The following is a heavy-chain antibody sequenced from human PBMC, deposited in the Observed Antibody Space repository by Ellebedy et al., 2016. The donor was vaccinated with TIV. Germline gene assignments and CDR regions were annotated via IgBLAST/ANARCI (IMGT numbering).Heavy chain of an antibody. CDR2: IKTNGEGGTT. V-gene: IGHV3-15*07. D-gene: IGHD4-23*01. CDR1: GFTFTNAW. CDR3: TTGSVEGY. J-gene: IGHJ4*02. Sequence: GESLKISXAVSGFTFTNAWMNWVRQAPGKGLEWVGRIKTNGEGGTTDYAAPVKGRFIIPRDDFKTTLFLQMYSLRTEDTALYYCTTGSVEGYWGQGTLVTVSS.